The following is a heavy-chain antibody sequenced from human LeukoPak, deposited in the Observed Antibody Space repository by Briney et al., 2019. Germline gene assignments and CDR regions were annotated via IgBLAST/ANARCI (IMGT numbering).Heavy chain of an antibody. CDR1: GFTFSTFA. CDR2: IFPSGGEI. Sequence: GGSLRLSCEASGFTFSTFAMIWVRQPPGKGLEWVSSIFPSGGEIHYADPVRGRFTISRDNSKSTLSLQMNSLRAEDTAIYYCATYRQVLLPFESWGQGTLVTVSS. D-gene: IGHD2-8*02. V-gene: IGHV3-23*01. J-gene: IGHJ4*02. CDR3: ATYRQVLLPFES.